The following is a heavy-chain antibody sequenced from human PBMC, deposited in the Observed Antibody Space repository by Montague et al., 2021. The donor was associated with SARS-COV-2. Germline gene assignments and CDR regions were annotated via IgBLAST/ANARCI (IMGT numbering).Heavy chain of an antibody. V-gene: IGHV4-34*01. D-gene: IGHD2-2*01. Sequence: SETLSLTCAVCGGSFSGYYWSWIRQPPGKGLEWIGEINHSGSTNYNPSLKSRVTISVDTSKNQFSLKLSSVTAADTAVYYCTREGYQVLWSDYYYYGMDVWGHGTTVTVSS. CDR3: TREGYQVLWSDYYYYGMDV. J-gene: IGHJ6*02. CDR1: GGSFSGYY. CDR2: INHSGST.